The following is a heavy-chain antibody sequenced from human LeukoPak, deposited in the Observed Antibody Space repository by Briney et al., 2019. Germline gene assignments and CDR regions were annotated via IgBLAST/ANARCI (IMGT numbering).Heavy chain of an antibody. J-gene: IGHJ5*02. D-gene: IGHD4-23*01. CDR3: WSRGGTDYGGNSADRVNWFDH. Sequence: GSSLKISRKSSGYSFTSYWIGWVRQMPGKVLELMRIIYPGGSNTSYNPSFQGQVTISADTSISTSYLQGSSLTAADTAMYYWWSRGGTDYGGNSADRVNWFDHWGQGTLVTVSS. CDR1: GYSFTSYW. CDR2: IYPGGSNT. V-gene: IGHV5-51*01.